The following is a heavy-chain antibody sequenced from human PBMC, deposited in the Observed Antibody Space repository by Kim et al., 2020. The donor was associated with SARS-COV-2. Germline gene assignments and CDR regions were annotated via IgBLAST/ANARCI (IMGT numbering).Heavy chain of an antibody. J-gene: IGHJ6*03. CDR3: ARSDTYYYYMDV. Sequence: ASVKVSCKASGYTFTGYYMHWVRQAPGQGLEWMGRINPNSGGTNYAQKFQGRVTMTRDTSISTTYMELSRLRSDDTAVYYCARSDTYYYYMDVWGKGTTVTVSS. CDR1: GYTFTGYY. V-gene: IGHV1-2*06. CDR2: INPNSGGT.